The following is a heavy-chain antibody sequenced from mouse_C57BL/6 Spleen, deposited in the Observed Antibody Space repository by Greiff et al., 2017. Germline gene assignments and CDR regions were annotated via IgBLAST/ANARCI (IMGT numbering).Heavy chain of an antibody. CDR2: ISSGGSYT. CDR1: GFTFSSYG. D-gene: IGHD4-1*01. V-gene: IGHV5-6*01. J-gene: IGHJ2*01. Sequence: EVKLMEPGGDLVKPGGSLKLSCAASGFTFSSYGMSWVRQTPDKRLEWVATISSGGSYTYYPDSVKGRVTLSRDTAKNTLYLHMSSLKSEDTAMAYYARPRNCNNYLDDWGTGTTLTVSS. CDR3: ARPRNCNNYLDD.